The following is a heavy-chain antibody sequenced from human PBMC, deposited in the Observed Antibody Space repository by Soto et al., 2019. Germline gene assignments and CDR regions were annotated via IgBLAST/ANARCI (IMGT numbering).Heavy chain of an antibody. V-gene: IGHV4-31*03. D-gene: IGHD2-2*01. CDR2: ICNTGST. CDR1: GGSISSGGYC. CDR3: ARGRVPADVVSRCWFAR. Sequence: SETLSLTCTVSGGSISSGGYCWSWIRQHPGKGLEWIGYICNTGSTYYNPSLKSRVTISVDTSKNQFSLKVSSVTAADTAVYHCARGRVPADVVSRCWFARWGQGTLVTVSS. J-gene: IGHJ5*02.